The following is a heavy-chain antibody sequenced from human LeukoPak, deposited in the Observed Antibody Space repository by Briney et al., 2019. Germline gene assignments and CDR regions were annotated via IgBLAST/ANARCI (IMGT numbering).Heavy chain of an antibody. CDR3: ARQDYYDSSVFDY. J-gene: IGHJ4*02. V-gene: IGHV4-59*08. CDR1: DGSIRSYY. Sequence: SETLSLTCTVSDGSIRSYYWNWIRQPPGKGLEWIGYIFYTGSTNYNPSLKSRVTISVDTSKKQLSLKLSSVTAADTAVYYCARQDYYDSSVFDYWGQGTLVTVSS. CDR2: IFYTGST. D-gene: IGHD3-22*01.